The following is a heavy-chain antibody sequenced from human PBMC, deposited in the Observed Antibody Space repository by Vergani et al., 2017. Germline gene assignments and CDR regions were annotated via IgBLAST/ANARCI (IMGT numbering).Heavy chain of an antibody. D-gene: IGHD4-23*01. CDR3: ASQDDHNGNPGAFDI. CDR2: IYNSGST. Sequence: QVQLQESGPGLLKPSQTLSLTCTVSGGSLSSGSYYWSWVRQRPGKGQEWIGYIYNSGSTYYNPSLKSRVTISVDASKNQFSLKLSSVTAADTAVYYCASQDDHNGNPGAFDIWGEGTKVTVSS. V-gene: IGHV4-31*03. CDR1: GGSLSSGSYY. J-gene: IGHJ3*02.